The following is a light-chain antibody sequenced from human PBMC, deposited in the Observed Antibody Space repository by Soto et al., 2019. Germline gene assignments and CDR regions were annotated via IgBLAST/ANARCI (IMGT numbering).Light chain of an antibody. CDR1: QSFTSTY. Sequence: EVVLTQSPVTLSLSPGAMATLSCRAIQSFTSTYLAWYQQKPGQSPRLLIYGASSRATGIPDRISGSGSATDYTLTISRLEPEDFAVYYCQHYGSSPPFTFGPGTKVDIK. CDR2: GAS. J-gene: IGKJ3*01. V-gene: IGKV3-20*01. CDR3: QHYGSSPPFT.